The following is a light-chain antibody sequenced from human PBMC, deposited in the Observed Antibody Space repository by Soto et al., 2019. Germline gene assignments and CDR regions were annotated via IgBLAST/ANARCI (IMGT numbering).Light chain of an antibody. V-gene: IGLV2-14*02. CDR2: EVS. J-gene: IGLJ1*01. Sequence: QSVLTQPASVSGSPGQAITISCTGTSSDIGSYNFVSWYQHHPGKAPKLMIFEVSKRPSGVSYRFSGSKSGNAASLTISGLQAEDEADYYCSSYTSSNTLYVFGTGTKVTVL. CDR3: SSYTSSNTLYV. CDR1: SSDIGSYNF.